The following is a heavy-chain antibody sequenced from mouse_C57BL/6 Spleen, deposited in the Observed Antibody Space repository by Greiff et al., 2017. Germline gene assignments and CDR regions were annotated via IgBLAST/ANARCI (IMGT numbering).Heavy chain of an antibody. CDR2: INPNNGGT. Sequence: EVQLQESGPELVKPGASVKIPCKASGYTFTDYNMDWVKQSPGKSLEWIGDINPNNGGTIYNQKFKGKATLTVDKSSSTAYMELRSLTSEDTAVYYCARSRYYGSSYSFAYWGQGTLVTVSA. V-gene: IGHV1-18*01. D-gene: IGHD1-1*01. J-gene: IGHJ3*01. CDR1: GYTFTDYN. CDR3: ARSRYYGSSYSFAY.